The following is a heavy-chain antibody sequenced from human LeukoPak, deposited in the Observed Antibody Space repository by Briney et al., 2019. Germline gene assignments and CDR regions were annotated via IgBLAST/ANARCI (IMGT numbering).Heavy chain of an antibody. D-gene: IGHD6-19*01. V-gene: IGHV3-53*05. Sequence: PGGSLRLSCAASGFTVSSNYMSWVRQAPGKGLEWVSVIYSGGSTYYADSVKGRFTISRDNSKNTLYLQMNSLRAEDAAVYYCAKDRWVAVAATGAFDIWGQGTMVTVSS. J-gene: IGHJ3*02. CDR2: IYSGGST. CDR1: GFTVSSNY. CDR3: AKDRWVAVAATGAFDI.